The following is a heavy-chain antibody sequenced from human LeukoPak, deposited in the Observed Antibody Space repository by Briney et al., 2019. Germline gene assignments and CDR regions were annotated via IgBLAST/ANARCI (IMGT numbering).Heavy chain of an antibody. D-gene: IGHD3-10*01. CDR1: GFTFSSYA. Sequence: GGSLRLSCAASGFTFSSYAMSWVRQAPGKGLEWVSAISGSGGSTYYADSVKGRFTISRDNSKNTLYLQMNSLRAEDTAVYYCAKDSREKIYGSGKFSGDYWGQGTLVTASS. V-gene: IGHV3-23*01. J-gene: IGHJ4*02. CDR2: ISGSGGST. CDR3: AKDSREKIYGSGKFSGDY.